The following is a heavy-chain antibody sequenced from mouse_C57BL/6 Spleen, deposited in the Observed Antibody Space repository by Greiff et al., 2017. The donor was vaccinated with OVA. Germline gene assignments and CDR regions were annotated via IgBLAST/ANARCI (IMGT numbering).Heavy chain of an antibody. J-gene: IGHJ4*01. Sequence: QVQLQQPGAELVKPGASVKLSCKASGYTFTSYWMQWVKQRPGQGLEWIGEIDPSDSYPNYNQKFKGKATLTVDTSSSTAYMQLSSLTSEDSAVYYCARRYYYAMDYWGQGTSVTVSS. CDR2: IDPSDSYP. V-gene: IGHV1-50*01. CDR3: ARRYYYAMDY. CDR1: GYTFTSYW.